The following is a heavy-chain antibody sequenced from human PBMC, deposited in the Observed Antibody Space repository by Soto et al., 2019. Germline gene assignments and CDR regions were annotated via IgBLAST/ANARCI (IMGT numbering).Heavy chain of an antibody. J-gene: IGHJ4*02. Sequence: GGSLSLSCAASGFTFSSYAMHWVRQAPGKGLEWVAVISYDGSNKYYADSVKGRFTISRDNSKNTLYLQMNSLRAEDTAVYYCVREAAAGTKAGLLDYWGQGTLVTVSS. CDR2: ISYDGSNK. V-gene: IGHV3-30-3*01. D-gene: IGHD6-13*01. CDR1: GFTFSSYA. CDR3: VREAAAGTKAGLLDY.